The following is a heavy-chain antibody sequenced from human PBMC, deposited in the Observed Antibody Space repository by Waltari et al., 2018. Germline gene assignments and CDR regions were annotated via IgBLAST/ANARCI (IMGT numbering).Heavy chain of an antibody. J-gene: IGHJ4*02. CDR1: GGSISSYY. D-gene: IGHD6-19*01. CDR2: IYYSGST. Sequence: QVQLQESGPGLVKSSETLSLTCTVSGGSISSYYWSWIRQPPGKGLEWIGYIYYSGSTNYNPSLKGRVTISVDTSKNQFSLKLSSVTAADTAVYYCASGYTSDWYYFDYWGQGTLVTVSS. V-gene: IGHV4-59*01. CDR3: ASGYTSDWYYFDY.